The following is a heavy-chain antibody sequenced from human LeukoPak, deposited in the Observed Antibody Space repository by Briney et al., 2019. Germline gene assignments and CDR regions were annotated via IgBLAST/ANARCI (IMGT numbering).Heavy chain of an antibody. CDR1: GYTFTDYF. CDR3: ARDRYCSGGSCQGNLQY. J-gene: IGHJ1*01. Sequence: ASVKVSCKASGYTFTDYFMHWVRRAPGQGLEWMGWINPNSGGTNFAQNFQGRVTITTDTSINTAYMELSRLTSDDTAVYYCARDRYCSGGSCQGNLQYWGQGTLVPVSS. D-gene: IGHD2-15*01. CDR2: INPNSGGT. V-gene: IGHV1-2*02.